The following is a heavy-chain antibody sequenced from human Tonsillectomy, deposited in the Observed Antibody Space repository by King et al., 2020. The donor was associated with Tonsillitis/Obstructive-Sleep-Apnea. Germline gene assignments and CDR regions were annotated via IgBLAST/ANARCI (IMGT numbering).Heavy chain of an antibody. V-gene: IGHV3-21*01. CDR3: ARDGGGYNYSLVSYYYYMDV. D-gene: IGHD5-18*01. CDR1: GFTFSSHS. CDR2: ISSSSNYI. Sequence: VQLVESGGGLVKPGGSLRLSCAASGFTFSSHSMNWVRQAPGKGLEWVSSISSSSNYIYYADSVKGRFTISRDNAKNSLYLQMNSLRAEDTAVYYCARDGGGYNYSLVSYYYYMDVWGKGTTVTVSS. J-gene: IGHJ6*03.